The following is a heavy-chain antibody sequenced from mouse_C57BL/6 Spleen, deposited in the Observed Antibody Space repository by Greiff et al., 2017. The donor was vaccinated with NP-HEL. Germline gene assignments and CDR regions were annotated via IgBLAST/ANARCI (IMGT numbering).Heavy chain of an antibody. CDR2: NDPSDSYP. CDR1: GFTFTSYW. J-gene: IGHJ4*01. CDR3: ARYYGNYYAMDY. V-gene: IGHV1-50*01. Sequence: QVQLKQPGAELVKPGASVKLSCKASGFTFTSYWMQWVKQRPGQGLEWIGENDPSDSYPNYNQKFKGKATLTVDTSSSTASMQLSSLTSEDSAVYYCARYYGNYYAMDYWGQGTSVTVSS. D-gene: IGHD2-1*01.